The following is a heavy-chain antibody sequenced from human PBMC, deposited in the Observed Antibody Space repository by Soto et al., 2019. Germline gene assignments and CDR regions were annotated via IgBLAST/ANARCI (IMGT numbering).Heavy chain of an antibody. CDR3: ATSYYDFWSGYPNWFDP. Sequence: SETLSLTCTVSGGSISSYYWSWIRQPPGKGLEWIGYIYYSATTNYNPSLKSRVTISVDTSKNQFSLKLSSVTAADTAVYYCATSYYDFWSGYPNWFDPWGQGTLVTVSS. CDR2: IYYSATT. CDR1: GGSISSYY. J-gene: IGHJ5*02. D-gene: IGHD3-3*01. V-gene: IGHV4-59*08.